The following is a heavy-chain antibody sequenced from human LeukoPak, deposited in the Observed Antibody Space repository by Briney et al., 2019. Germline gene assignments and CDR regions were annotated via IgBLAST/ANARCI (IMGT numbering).Heavy chain of an antibody. CDR3: ARDQPGYFDY. CDR2: IYYSGST. CDR1: GGSISSSSYY. Sequence: PSETLSLTCTVSGGSISSSSYYWGWIRQPPGKGLEWIGSIYYSGSTYYNPSLKSRVTISVDTSKNQFSLKLSSVTAADTAVYYCARDQPGYFDYWGQGTLVTVSS. J-gene: IGHJ4*02. V-gene: IGHV4-39*07. D-gene: IGHD1-14*01.